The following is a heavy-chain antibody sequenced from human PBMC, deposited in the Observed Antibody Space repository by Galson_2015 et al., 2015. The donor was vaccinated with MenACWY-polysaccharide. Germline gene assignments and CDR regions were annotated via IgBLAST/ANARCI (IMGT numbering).Heavy chain of an antibody. CDR1: GFTFNTYR. D-gene: IGHD2-8*02. Sequence: SLRLFCAASGFTFNTYRMIWVRQAPGQGLQWVSAISGSSAYIFYADSVKGRFTISRDNAKNSLYLQMNSLRAEDTAIYYCASRRRFKTGSGPEDYWGQGTLVTVSS. CDR2: ISGSSAYI. J-gene: IGHJ4*02. V-gene: IGHV3-21*01. CDR3: ASRRRFKTGSGPEDY.